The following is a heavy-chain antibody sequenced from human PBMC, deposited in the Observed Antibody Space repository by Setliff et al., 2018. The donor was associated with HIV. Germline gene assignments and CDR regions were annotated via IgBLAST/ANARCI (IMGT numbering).Heavy chain of an antibody. J-gene: IGHJ4*02. Sequence: GESLKISCAASGFTFSSHWMSWIRQAPGKGLEWVASIKQDGSEKYFVDSVKGRFTISRDNAKDSMSLQMNSLRGEDTAVYYCATNFLYDILTGYFPYQFDQWGQGTLVTVSS. CDR1: GFTFSSHW. CDR2: IKQDGSEK. CDR3: ATNFLYDILTGYFPYQFDQ. D-gene: IGHD3-9*01. V-gene: IGHV3-7*01.